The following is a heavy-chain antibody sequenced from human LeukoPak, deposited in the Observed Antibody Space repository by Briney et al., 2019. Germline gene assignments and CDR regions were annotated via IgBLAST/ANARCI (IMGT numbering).Heavy chain of an antibody. CDR2: ISYDGSNK. J-gene: IGHJ4*02. Sequence: GRSLRLSCAASGFTFSSYAMHWVRQDPGKGLEWVAVISYDGSNKYYADSVKGRFTISRDNSKNTLYLQMNSLRAEDTAVYYCARDETRQQWLVKLDYWGQGTLVTVSS. V-gene: IGHV3-30*04. CDR3: ARDETRQQWLVKLDY. CDR1: GFTFSSYA. D-gene: IGHD6-19*01.